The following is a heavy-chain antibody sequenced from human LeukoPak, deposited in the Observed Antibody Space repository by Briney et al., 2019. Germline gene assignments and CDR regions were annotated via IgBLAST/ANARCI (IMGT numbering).Heavy chain of an antibody. CDR2: IRSNANSYAT. CDR3: SRCSWNYYYYGVDV. D-gene: IGHD2-15*01. Sequence: PGGSLKLSCVASGFTFSDSTMHWVRQASGKGLEWVGRIRSNANSYATAYAESVKGRFTISRDDSKNTAYLQMNSLKTEDTAVYYCSRCSWNYYYYGVDVWGKGTTVTVSS. J-gene: IGHJ6*04. V-gene: IGHV3-73*01. CDR1: GFTFSDST.